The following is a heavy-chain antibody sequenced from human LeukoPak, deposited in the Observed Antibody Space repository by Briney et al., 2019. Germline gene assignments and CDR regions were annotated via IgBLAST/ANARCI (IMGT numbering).Heavy chain of an antibody. J-gene: IGHJ5*02. CDR2: RYYSGSS. CDR1: SGSISSSNYY. CDR3: ARGLSGRMPHNWFDP. D-gene: IGHD2-2*01. Sequence: SETLSLSCTVPSGSISSSNYYWVCLRQPPGKGLESIVIRYYSGSSSYNSSVKSRVTISVDTSKNQFSLRLSSVTAADTAVYYCARGLSGRMPHNWFDPWGQGTLVTVSS. V-gene: IGHV4-39*01.